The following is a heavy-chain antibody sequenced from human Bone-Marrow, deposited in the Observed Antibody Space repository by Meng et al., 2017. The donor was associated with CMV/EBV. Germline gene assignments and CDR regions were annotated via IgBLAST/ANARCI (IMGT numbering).Heavy chain of an antibody. J-gene: IGHJ5*02. CDR2: IFYSGST. Sequence: SETLSLTCTVSGGSIGSDYWSWIRQSPGKGLEWIGYIFYSGSTNYNPSLKSRVTISVDTSRNQFSLKLNSVTAADTAIYYCARTEYNWFDPWGPGTLVTSPQ. CDR1: GGSIGSDY. CDR3: ARTEYNWFDP. V-gene: IGHV4-59*01.